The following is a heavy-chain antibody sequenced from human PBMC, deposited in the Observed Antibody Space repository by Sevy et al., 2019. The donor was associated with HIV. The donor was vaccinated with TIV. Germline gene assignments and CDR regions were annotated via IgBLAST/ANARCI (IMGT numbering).Heavy chain of an antibody. CDR2: IISSGDTI. V-gene: IGHV3-48*03. J-gene: IGHJ4*02. Sequence: GGSLRLSCTASGFTFSSYEMNWVRQAPGKGLEWVSSIISSGDTIYYADSVKGRFTVSRDNAKNSLFLQMNSLRAEDTAIYYSARGPHYYYDSSSFFEYWGQGTLVTVSS. D-gene: IGHD3-22*01. CDR1: GFTFSSYE. CDR3: ARGPHYYYDSSSFFEY.